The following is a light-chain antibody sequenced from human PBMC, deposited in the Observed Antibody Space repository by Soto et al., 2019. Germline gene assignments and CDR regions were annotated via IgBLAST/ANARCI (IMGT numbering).Light chain of an antibody. V-gene: IGLV2-8*01. CDR2: EVN. CDR1: SSDVGGYKY. Sequence: QSALTQPPCASGSLGQSVTISCTGTSSDVGGYKYVSWYQQHPGKAPKLMIFEVNKRPSGVPDRFSGSKSGNTASLTVSGLQAEDEADYYCSSYAGINNLGVFGTGTKLTDL. CDR3: SSYAGINNLGV. J-gene: IGLJ1*01.